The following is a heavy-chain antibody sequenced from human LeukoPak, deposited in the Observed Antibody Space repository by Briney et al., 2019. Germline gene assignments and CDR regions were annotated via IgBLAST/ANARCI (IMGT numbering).Heavy chain of an antibody. V-gene: IGHV3-23*01. CDR2: ISPSCGSS. Sequence: GGSLRLSCAASGFIFSSRAMGWARQAPGKGLEWVSGISPSCGSSYYAGSVKGRFTISRDNFNNTLYVQMKSLSAEDTAVYYCVTDYLQGRYCDNWGQGTLVTVSS. CDR3: VTDYLQGRYCDN. D-gene: IGHD6-19*01. J-gene: IGHJ4*02. CDR1: GFIFSSRA.